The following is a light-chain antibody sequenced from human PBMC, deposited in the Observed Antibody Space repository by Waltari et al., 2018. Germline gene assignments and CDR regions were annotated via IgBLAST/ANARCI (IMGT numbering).Light chain of an antibody. V-gene: IGLV1-44*01. CDR1: SSNIGNNV. CDR3: AAWDDSLNGRWV. Sequence: QSVLTQPPSESGTPGQRVTISCSGSSSNIGNNVVNWYQQVPGTTPKLVIYRNDQRSSGVPDRSSGSKAGTSASLDSSGLQSEDEAHYYCAAWDDSLNGRWVFGGGTKLTVL. CDR2: RND. J-gene: IGLJ2*01.